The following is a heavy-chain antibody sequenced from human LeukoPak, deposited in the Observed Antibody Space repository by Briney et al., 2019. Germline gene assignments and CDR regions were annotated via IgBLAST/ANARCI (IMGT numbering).Heavy chain of an antibody. J-gene: IGHJ4*02. Sequence: GESLKNSCKGSGYTFSSYWIGWVRQMPGKGLEWMGIIYPDDSDTRYSPTFQGQVTISADKSISTAYLQWSSLKASDTAMYYCASAGGYCSGGSCYDFDYWGQGTLVTVSS. D-gene: IGHD2-15*01. CDR2: IYPDDSDT. V-gene: IGHV5-51*01. CDR1: GYTFSSYW. CDR3: ASAGGYCSGGSCYDFDY.